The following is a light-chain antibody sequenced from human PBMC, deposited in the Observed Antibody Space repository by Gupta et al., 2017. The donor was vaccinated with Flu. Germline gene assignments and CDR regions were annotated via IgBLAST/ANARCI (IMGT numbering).Light chain of an antibody. V-gene: IGKV3-15*01. CDR3: QQYEDWPS. CDR1: QSVLTN. Sequence: EILMTQSPATLSLSPGERATLSCRASQSVLTNLAWYQQKPGQAPSLLSYDASTRATGVPARVSGSGSGKEFTLTITSRQSEDFAVYDCQQYEDWPSFGQGTRVEI. CDR2: DAS. J-gene: IGKJ1*01.